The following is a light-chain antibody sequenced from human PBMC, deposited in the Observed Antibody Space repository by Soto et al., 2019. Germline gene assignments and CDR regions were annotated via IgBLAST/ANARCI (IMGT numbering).Light chain of an antibody. CDR2: DAS. J-gene: IGKJ1*01. V-gene: IGKV1-5*01. CDR1: QSISSW. Sequence: DVHMTQSPSTLSASVGNRFTITCRASQSISSWLAWYQQKPGKAPKLLIYDASSLESGVPSRFRGSGSGTEFTLTISSLQPDDFATYYCQHYNSYSEAFGQGTKVDIK. CDR3: QHYNSYSEA.